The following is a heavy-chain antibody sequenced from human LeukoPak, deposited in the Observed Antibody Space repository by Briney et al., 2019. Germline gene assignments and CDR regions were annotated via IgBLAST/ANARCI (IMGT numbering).Heavy chain of an antibody. CDR3: AKHQRTYYDSAFDY. J-gene: IGHJ4*02. CDR2: ISGSGGST. Sequence: PGGSLRLSCAASGFTFSSYAVSWVRQAPGKGLEWVSAISGSGGSTYYADSVKGRFTISRDNSKNTLYVQMNSLRAEDTAVYYCAKHQRTYYDSAFDYWGQGTLVTVST. V-gene: IGHV3-23*01. CDR1: GFTFSSYA. D-gene: IGHD3-22*01.